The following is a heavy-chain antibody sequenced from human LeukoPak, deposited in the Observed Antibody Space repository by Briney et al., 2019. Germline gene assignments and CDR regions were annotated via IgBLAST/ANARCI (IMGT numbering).Heavy chain of an antibody. Sequence: SETLSLTCTVSRGSINNYYWSWIRQPPGKGLEWIGYIYSTGSTNYNPSLNSRVTISVDTSKNMFSLNLRSATAADTAVYYCPRGPEWPTPGYFDLWGRGTLVTVSS. CDR3: PRGPEWPTPGYFDL. CDR1: RGSINNYY. J-gene: IGHJ2*01. D-gene: IGHD3-3*01. CDR2: IYSTGST. V-gene: IGHV4-59*01.